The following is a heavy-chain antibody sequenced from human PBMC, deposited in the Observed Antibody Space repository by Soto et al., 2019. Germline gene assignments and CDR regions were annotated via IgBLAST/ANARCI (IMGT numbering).Heavy chain of an antibody. CDR3: ARVHFTHSSSWDLGY. D-gene: IGHD6-13*01. CDR2: IIPIFGTA. V-gene: IGHV1-69*13. J-gene: IGHJ4*02. CDR1: GGTFSSYA. Sequence: ASVKVSCKASGGTFSSYAISWVRQAPGQGLEWMGGIIPIFGTANYAQKFQGRVTITADESTSTAYMELSSLRSEDTAVYYCARVHFTHSSSWDLGYWGQGTLVTVSS.